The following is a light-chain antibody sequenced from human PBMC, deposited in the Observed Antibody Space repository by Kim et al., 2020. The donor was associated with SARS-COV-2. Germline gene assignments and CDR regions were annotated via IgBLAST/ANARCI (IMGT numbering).Light chain of an antibody. CDR3: SAYTSSSTLYV. CDR2: DVN. V-gene: IGLV2-14*01. CDR1: SSDVGGYNY. Sequence: QSALTQPASVSGSPRQSITISCTGTSSDVGGYNYVSWYQQHPGKAPKLMIYDVNKRPSGVSNRFSGSKSGNTASLTISGLQAEDEADYYCSAYTSSSTLYVFGTGTKVTVL. J-gene: IGLJ1*01.